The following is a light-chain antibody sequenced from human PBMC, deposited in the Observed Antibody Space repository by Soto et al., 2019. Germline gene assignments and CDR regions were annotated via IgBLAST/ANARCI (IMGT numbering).Light chain of an antibody. CDR3: QQYGSSLWT. CDR1: QSVSSN. Sequence: EIVLTQSPGTLSLSPGERATLSCRASQSVSSNLAWYQRKPGQAPRLLIYGASSRATGIPDRFSGSGSGTEFTLTISRLEPEDFEVYYCQQYGSSLWTFGQGTKVDIK. J-gene: IGKJ1*01. CDR2: GAS. V-gene: IGKV3-20*01.